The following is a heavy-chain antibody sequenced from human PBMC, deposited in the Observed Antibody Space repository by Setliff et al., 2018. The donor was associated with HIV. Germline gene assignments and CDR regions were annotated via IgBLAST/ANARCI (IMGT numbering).Heavy chain of an antibody. CDR2: ISGDNGNT. CDR3: ASGRGGYSSGWFRSALDI. CDR1: GSTFTSYG. Sequence: ASVKVSCKASGSTFTSYGISWVRQAPGQGLEWMGWISGDNGNTNYAQKFQGRVTMTTDTSTSTAYMQLRSLRSDDTAVYYCASGRGGYSSGWFRSALDIWGQGTMVTVSS. J-gene: IGHJ3*02. D-gene: IGHD6-19*01. V-gene: IGHV1-18*01.